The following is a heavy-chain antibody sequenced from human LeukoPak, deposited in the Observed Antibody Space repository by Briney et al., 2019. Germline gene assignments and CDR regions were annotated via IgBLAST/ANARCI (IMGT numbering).Heavy chain of an antibody. J-gene: IGHJ6*02. CDR2: IIPIFGTA. Sequence: ASVKVSCKASGGTFSSYAISWVRQAPGQGLEGMGGIIPIFGTANYAQKFQGRVTITADESTSTAYMELSSLRSEDTAVYYCARAPDILTGYYNPKSLYYYGMDVWGQGTTVTVSS. V-gene: IGHV1-69*13. CDR3: ARAPDILTGYYNPKSLYYYGMDV. CDR1: GGTFSSYA. D-gene: IGHD3-9*01.